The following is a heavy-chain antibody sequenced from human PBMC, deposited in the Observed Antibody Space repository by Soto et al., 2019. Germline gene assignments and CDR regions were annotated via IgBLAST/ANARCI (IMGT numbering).Heavy chain of an antibody. CDR3: ASFLTRGYYCYYGMDV. Sequence: ASVKVSCKVSGYTLTELSMHWVRQAPGKGLEWMGGFDPEDGETIYAQKFQGRVTMTEDTSTDTAYMELSRLRSEDTAVYYCASFLTRGYYCYYGMDVWGQGTTVTVYS. D-gene: IGHD3-9*01. J-gene: IGHJ6*02. CDR2: FDPEDGET. V-gene: IGHV1-24*01. CDR1: GYTLTELS.